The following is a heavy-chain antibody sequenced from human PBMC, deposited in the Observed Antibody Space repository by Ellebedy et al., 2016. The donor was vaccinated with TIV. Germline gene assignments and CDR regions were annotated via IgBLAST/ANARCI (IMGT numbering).Heavy chain of an antibody. CDR1: GFTFSSYS. V-gene: IGHV3-7*03. CDR3: ANVFNSFDI. D-gene: IGHD2-21*01. CDR2: IKPDESDK. Sequence: GESLKISCAASGFTFSSYSMNWVRQAQGKGLEGVANIKPDESDKSYVDSVRGRFTISRDNAKNSVYLKMNSLRAEDTALYYCANVFNSFDIWGQGTMVTVSS. J-gene: IGHJ3*02.